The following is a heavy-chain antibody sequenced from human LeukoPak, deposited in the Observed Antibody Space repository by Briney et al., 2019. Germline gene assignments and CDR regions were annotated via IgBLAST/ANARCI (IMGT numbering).Heavy chain of an antibody. D-gene: IGHD5-24*01. CDR2: ISYDARHE. Sequence: GGSLRLSCEASGFPFRDHAMHWVRQAPGKGLEWVAVISYDARHENYADSVKGRFTVSRDDSRSTLYLQMNSLKTDDTAVYFCARDAVDGYNLGPSIYWGQGTLVTVSS. V-gene: IGHV3-30*03. CDR1: GFPFRDHA. J-gene: IGHJ4*02. CDR3: ARDAVDGYNLGPSIY.